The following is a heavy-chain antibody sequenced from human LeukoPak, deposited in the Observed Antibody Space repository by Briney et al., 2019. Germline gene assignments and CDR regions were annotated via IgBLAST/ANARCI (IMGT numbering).Heavy chain of an antibody. Sequence: ASVKVSCKASGYTFTSYGISWVRQAPGQGLEWMGWISAYNGNTNYAQKLQGRVTMTTDTSTSTAYMELRSLRSDDTAVYYCARTMDTAMVLSYGMDVWGQGTTVTASS. CDR2: ISAYNGNT. D-gene: IGHD5-18*01. CDR3: ARTMDTAMVLSYGMDV. V-gene: IGHV1-18*01. J-gene: IGHJ6*02. CDR1: GYTFTSYG.